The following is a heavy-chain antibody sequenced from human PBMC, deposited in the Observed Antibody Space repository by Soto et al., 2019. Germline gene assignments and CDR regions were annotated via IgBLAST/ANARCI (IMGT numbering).Heavy chain of an antibody. CDR3: ARNLNYDILTGYDY. CDR2: IWYDGSNK. Sequence: PGGSLRLSCAASGFTFSSYGMHWVRQAPGKGLEWVAVIWYDGSNKYYADYVKGRFTISRDNSKNTLYLQMNSLRAEDTAAYYCARNLNYDILTGYDYWGQGTLVTVSS. V-gene: IGHV3-33*01. D-gene: IGHD3-9*01. J-gene: IGHJ4*02. CDR1: GFTFSSYG.